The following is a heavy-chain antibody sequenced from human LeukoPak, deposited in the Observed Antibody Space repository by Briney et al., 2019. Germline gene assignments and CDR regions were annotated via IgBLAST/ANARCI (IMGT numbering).Heavy chain of an antibody. CDR2: ISGSGSST. V-gene: IGHV3-23*01. CDR1: GFTFTSCA. J-gene: IGHJ4*02. D-gene: IGHD2-15*01. CDR3: AKERIWNVVVVVAAQNFDY. Sequence: GGSLTLPCVASGFTFTSCALNWVRQPPAKGLEWVSGISGSGSSTYYADFLKGRIPISRDNSKNTLYLQMNNLRAEDTAVYYCAKERIWNVVVVVAAQNFDYWGQGTLVTVSS.